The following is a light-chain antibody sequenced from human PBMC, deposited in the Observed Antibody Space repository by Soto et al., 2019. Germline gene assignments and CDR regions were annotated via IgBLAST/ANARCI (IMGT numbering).Light chain of an antibody. CDR2: MGS. J-gene: IGKJ4*01. Sequence: EIVMTQSPLSLPVTPGEPASISCRSSQSLLHSNGYNYLDWYLQKPGQSPQLLIYMGSNRASGVPDRFSGSGSGQDFTLRISRVEAEDVGVYYCVQALQTPLPFGGGTKVDIK. CDR3: VQALQTPLP. CDR1: QSLLHSNGYNY. V-gene: IGKV2-28*01.